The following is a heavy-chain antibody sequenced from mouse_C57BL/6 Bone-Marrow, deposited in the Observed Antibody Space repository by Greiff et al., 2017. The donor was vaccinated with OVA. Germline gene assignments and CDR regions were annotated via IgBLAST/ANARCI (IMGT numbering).Heavy chain of an antibody. CDR3: RNYQYYYAMGY. V-gene: IGHV1-85*01. Sequence: QVQLQQSGPELVKPGASVKLSCKASGYTFTSYDINWVKQRPGQGLEWIGWIYPRDGSTKYNEKFKGKATLTVDTSSSTAYMELHSLTSEDSAVYFWRNYQYYYAMGYRGQGTSVTVSA. CDR2: IYPRDGST. J-gene: IGHJ4*01. CDR1: GYTFTSYD. D-gene: IGHD2-1*01.